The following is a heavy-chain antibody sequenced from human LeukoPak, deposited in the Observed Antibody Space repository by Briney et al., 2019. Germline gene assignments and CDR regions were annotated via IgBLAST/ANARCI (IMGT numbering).Heavy chain of an antibody. J-gene: IGHJ4*02. D-gene: IGHD1-26*01. CDR2: ITGSGGTT. CDR1: GFTFSSYA. V-gene: IGHV3-23*01. CDR3: AKGGKWDVTPFDY. Sequence: GGSLRLSCAASGFTFSSYAMNWVRQAPGKGLEWVSSITGSGGTTYYTDSVKGRFTISRDNSKNTLFLQMNSLSAEDTAVYYCAKGGKWDVTPFDYWGQGTLVTVSS.